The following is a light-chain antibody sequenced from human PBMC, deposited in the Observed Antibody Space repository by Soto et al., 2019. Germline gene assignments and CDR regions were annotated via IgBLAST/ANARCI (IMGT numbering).Light chain of an antibody. V-gene: IGKV3-15*01. CDR3: QQYHQWPA. CDR1: QSVFSS. CDR2: GAA. Sequence: EIVMTQSPAALSVCPWERATLSCRASQSVFSSLAWYQQKPGQAPRLLIYGAATRATGIPARFSGGGSGTEFTLTISSLQSEDFAVYYCQQYHQWPAFGRGTK. J-gene: IGKJ1*01.